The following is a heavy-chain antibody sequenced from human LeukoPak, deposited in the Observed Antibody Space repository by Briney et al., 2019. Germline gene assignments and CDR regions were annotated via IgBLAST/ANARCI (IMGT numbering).Heavy chain of an antibody. CDR1: GVSVSSGSYY. CDR2: IYYSAST. V-gene: IGHV4-61*01. J-gene: IGHJ4*02. D-gene: IGHD5-18*01. Sequence: SETLSLTCTISGVSVSSGSYYWSWIRQPPGKGLEWIGYIYYSASTNYKPSLKSRVTISVDTSNNQFSLKLSSVTAADTAVYYCARGSRGYSYGWGQGTLVTVSS. CDR3: ARGSRGYSYG.